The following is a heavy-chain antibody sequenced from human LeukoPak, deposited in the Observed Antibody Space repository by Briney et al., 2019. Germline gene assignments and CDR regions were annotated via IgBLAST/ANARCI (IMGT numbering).Heavy chain of an antibody. CDR2: INQDGSAE. CDR3: ARAEAAGRVDY. Sequence: GGSLRLSCAASGFTFNNFWMSWVRQAPGKGLEWVANINQDGSAEYYVDSVKGRFTISRDNAKNSLYLQMNSLRAEDTAVYYCARAEAAGRVDYWGQGTLVTVSS. V-gene: IGHV3-7*03. J-gene: IGHJ4*02. CDR1: GFTFNNFW. D-gene: IGHD6-13*01.